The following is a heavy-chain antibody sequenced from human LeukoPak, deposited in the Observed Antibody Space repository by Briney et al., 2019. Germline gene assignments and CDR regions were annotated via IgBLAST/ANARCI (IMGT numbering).Heavy chain of an antibody. J-gene: IGHJ5*02. D-gene: IGHD3-9*01. V-gene: IGHV4-61*02. CDR3: ARGLVPPSQRYFDWLPENWFDP. CDR1: GGSISSGSYY. Sequence: PSETLSLTCTVSGGSISSGSYYWSWIRQPAGKGLEWIGRIYTSGSTNYNPSLKSRVTISVDTSKNQFSLKLSSVTAADTAVYYCARGLVPPSQRYFDWLPENWFDPWGQGTLVTISS. CDR2: IYTSGST.